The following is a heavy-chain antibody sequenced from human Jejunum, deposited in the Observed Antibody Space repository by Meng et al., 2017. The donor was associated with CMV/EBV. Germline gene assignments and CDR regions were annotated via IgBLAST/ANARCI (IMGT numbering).Heavy chain of an antibody. Sequence: SGFTLSRYEMHWVRQTTGKGLECVSVIGAGGDSYYPDSVKGRFTISRQDFKNSLYLQMNSLRAEDSAVYFCARAPHTSYYYFGMDVWGQGTTVTVSS. CDR3: ARAPHTSYYYFGMDV. CDR1: GFTLSRYE. CDR2: IGAGGDS. D-gene: IGHD2-2*01. V-gene: IGHV3-13*01. J-gene: IGHJ6*02.